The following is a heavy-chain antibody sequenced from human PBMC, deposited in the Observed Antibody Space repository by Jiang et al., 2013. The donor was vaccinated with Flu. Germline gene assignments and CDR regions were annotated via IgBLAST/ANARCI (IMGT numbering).Heavy chain of an antibody. J-gene: IGHJ6*02. V-gene: IGHV1-24*01. CDR3: ATAAGITIFGVEAGAYGMDV. CDR1: GHTLTELS. CDR2: FDPEDGET. Sequence: SGAEVKKPGASVKVSCKVSGHTLTELSMHWVRQAPGKGLEWMGGFDPEDGETIYAQKFQGRVTMTEDTSTDTAYMELSSLRSEDTAVYYCATAAGITIFGVEAGAYGMDVWGQGTTVTVSS. D-gene: IGHD3-3*01.